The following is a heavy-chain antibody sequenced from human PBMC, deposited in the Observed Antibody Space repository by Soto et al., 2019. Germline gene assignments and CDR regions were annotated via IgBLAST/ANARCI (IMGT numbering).Heavy chain of an antibody. Sequence: QVQLVESGGGVVQPGRSLRLSCAASGFTFSSCGMHWVRQAPGKGLEWVAVISYDGSNKYYADSVKGRFTISRDNSKNTLYLQMNSLRAEDTAVYYCAKAPYSGYEIDYWGQGTLVTVSS. D-gene: IGHD5-12*01. J-gene: IGHJ4*02. CDR2: ISYDGSNK. V-gene: IGHV3-30*18. CDR1: GFTFSSCG. CDR3: AKAPYSGYEIDY.